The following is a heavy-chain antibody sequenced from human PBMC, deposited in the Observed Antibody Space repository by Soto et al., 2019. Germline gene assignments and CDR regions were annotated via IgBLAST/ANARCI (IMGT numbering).Heavy chain of an antibody. CDR3: ARDLQLRRQQLFGY. J-gene: IGHJ4*02. D-gene: IGHD6-13*01. CDR2: ISSSSSYI. CDR1: GFTFSSYS. Sequence: PGGSLRLSCAASGFTFSSYSMNWVRQAPGKGLEWVSSISSSSSYIYYADSVKGRFTISRDNAKNSLYLQMNSLRAEDTAVYYCARDLQLRRQQLFGYWGQGTLVTVSS. V-gene: IGHV3-21*01.